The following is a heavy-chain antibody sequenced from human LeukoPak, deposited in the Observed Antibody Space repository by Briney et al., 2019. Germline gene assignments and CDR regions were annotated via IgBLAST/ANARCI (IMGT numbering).Heavy chain of an antibody. CDR2: ISSSSSTI. D-gene: IGHD5-12*01. Sequence: QPGGSLRLSCAASGFTFSSYNMNWVRQAPGKGLEWVSYISSSSSTIYYADSVKGQFTISRDNAKNSLYLQMNSLRAEDTAVYYCARDQERGYGRLDYWGQGTLVTVSS. V-gene: IGHV3-48*01. J-gene: IGHJ4*02. CDR3: ARDQERGYGRLDY. CDR1: GFTFSSYN.